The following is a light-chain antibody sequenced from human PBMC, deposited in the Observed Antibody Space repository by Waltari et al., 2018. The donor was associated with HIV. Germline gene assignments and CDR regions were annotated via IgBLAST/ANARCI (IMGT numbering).Light chain of an antibody. J-gene: IGLJ3*02. CDR2: DVS. CDR3: SSYTSSSTLV. CDR1: SSDVGGYNY. V-gene: IGLV2-14*03. Sequence: QSALTPPAPVSGSPGQSITISCPGTSSDVGGYNYVSWYQQHPGKAPKLMIYDVSNRPSGVSNRFSGSKSGNTASLTISGLQAEDEADYYCSSYTSSSTLVFGGGTKLTVL.